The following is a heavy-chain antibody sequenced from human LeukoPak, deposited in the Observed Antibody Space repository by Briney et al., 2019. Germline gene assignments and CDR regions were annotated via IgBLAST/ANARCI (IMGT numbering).Heavy chain of an antibody. CDR1: GGSISSYY. V-gene: IGHV4-59*01. CDR2: IYYSGST. J-gene: IGHJ4*02. D-gene: IGHD6-19*01. CDR3: GRGGRTVAGTFDN. Sequence: SETLSLTCTVSGGSISSYYWSWIRQPQGKGQELIGYIYYSGSTNYNPSLHSRVTISVDTSKNQFSLKLSSVTAADTAVYYCGRGGRTVAGTFDNWGQGTLVTVSS.